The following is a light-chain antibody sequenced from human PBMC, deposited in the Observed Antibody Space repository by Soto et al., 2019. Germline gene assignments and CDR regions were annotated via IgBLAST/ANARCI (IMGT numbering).Light chain of an antibody. V-gene: IGKV4-1*01. J-gene: IGKJ4*01. Sequence: DIVMTQSPASLAVSLVEMSTINFKSSQSLLFSSNKKNYLAWYQQRPGQPPKLLIYWASSRESGVPDRFTGSGSGTDFTLSISNLQAEDVAVYYCQQFYSSPLTFGGGTKVDI. CDR3: QQFYSSPLT. CDR1: QSLLFSSNKKNY. CDR2: WAS.